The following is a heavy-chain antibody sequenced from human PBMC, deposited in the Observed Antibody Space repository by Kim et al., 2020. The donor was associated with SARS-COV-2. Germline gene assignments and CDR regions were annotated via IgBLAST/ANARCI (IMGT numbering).Heavy chain of an antibody. J-gene: IGHJ4*02. CDR2: VYYSGTS. CDR1: GGSISSSSYF. D-gene: IGHD6-13*01. V-gene: IGHV4-39*01. CDR3: ASLPDSSSYFDY. Sequence: SETLSLTCTVSGGSISSSSYFWGWIRQPPGKGLGWIGTVYYSGTSYYNPSLKTRVTISVDTSKNQLSLRLNSVTAADTAMYYCASLPDSSSYFDYWGRGNLVTVSS.